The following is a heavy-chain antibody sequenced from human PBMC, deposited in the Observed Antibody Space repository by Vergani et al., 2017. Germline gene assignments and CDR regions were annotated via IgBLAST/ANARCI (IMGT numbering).Heavy chain of an antibody. CDR1: GFPLSHYR. CDR3: VRDVRVSRT. J-gene: IGHJ3*01. Sequence: EVQMVESGGGLVKPGGSLNPPGVPLGFPLSHYRMNWVRQAPGKGLEWVSSISGNNDDVYYADSVKGRFTISRDNAKNSLYLDMSSLRAEDTAVYYCVRDVRVSRTWGQGTLVAVSS. CDR2: ISGNNDDV. V-gene: IGHV3-21*01.